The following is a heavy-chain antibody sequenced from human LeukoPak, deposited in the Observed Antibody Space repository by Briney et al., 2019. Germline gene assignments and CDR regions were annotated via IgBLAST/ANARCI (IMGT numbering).Heavy chain of an antibody. D-gene: IGHD3-10*01. Sequence: TPSETLSLTCTVSGGSISSYYWSWIRQPPGKGLEWIGYIYYSGSTNYNPSLKSRVTISVDTSKNQFSLKLSSVTAADTAVYYCARTMVRGGDYWGQGTLVTVSS. CDR3: ARTMVRGGDY. CDR1: GGSISSYY. V-gene: IGHV4-59*01. J-gene: IGHJ4*02. CDR2: IYYSGST.